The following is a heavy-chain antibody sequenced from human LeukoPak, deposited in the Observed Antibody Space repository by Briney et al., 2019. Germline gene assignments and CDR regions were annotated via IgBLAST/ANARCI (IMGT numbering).Heavy chain of an antibody. CDR2: ISGSGGST. CDR1: GFTFRNYW. V-gene: IGHV3-23*01. CDR3: AKDPSSSTKVRSADY. D-gene: IGHD6-13*01. J-gene: IGHJ4*02. Sequence: GGSLRLSCAASGFTFRNYWMGWVRQAPGKGLEWVSSISGSGGSTYYADSVKGRFTISRDNSKNTLYLQMNSLRAEDTAVYYCAKDPSSSTKVRSADYWGQGTLVTVSS.